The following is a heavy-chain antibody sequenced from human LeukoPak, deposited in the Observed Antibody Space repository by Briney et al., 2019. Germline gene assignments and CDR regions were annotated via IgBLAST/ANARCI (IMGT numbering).Heavy chain of an antibody. D-gene: IGHD3-10*01. Sequence: GGSLRLSCAASGFAFSSYGMHWVRQAPGKGLEWVAVISYDGSNKYYADSVKGRFTISRDNSKNTLYLQMNSLRAEDTAVYYCASFYGSGSPYYYYGMDVWGKGTTVTVSS. CDR2: ISYDGSNK. CDR1: GFAFSSYG. CDR3: ASFYGSGSPYYYYGMDV. V-gene: IGHV3-30*03. J-gene: IGHJ6*04.